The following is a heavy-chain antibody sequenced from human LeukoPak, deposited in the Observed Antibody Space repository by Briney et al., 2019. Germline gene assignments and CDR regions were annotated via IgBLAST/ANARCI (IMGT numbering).Heavy chain of an antibody. CDR2: IYSGDTT. CDR1: GFTVRTNY. Sequence: GGSLRLSCAASGFTVRTNYMIWVRQAPGKGREWGSVIYSGDTTYYSGSVKGRFTISRDNSKNILYLQINSLRDEATAVYYCARVTRWAGDYWGQGTLVTVSS. J-gene: IGHJ4*02. D-gene: IGHD4-23*01. CDR3: ARVTRWAGDY. V-gene: IGHV3-66*01.